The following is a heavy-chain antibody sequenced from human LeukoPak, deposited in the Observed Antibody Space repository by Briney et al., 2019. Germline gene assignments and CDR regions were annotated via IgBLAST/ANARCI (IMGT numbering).Heavy chain of an antibody. D-gene: IGHD5-24*01. J-gene: IGHJ4*02. CDR3: AREGDGYNSHVDY. CDR2: ISYDGSNK. Sequence: GRSLRLSCAASGFTFSSYAMHWVRQAPGKGLEWVAVISYDGSNKYHADSVKGRFTISRDNSKNTLYLQMNSLRAEDTAVYYCAREGDGYNSHVDYWGQGTLVTVSS. V-gene: IGHV3-30-3*01. CDR1: GFTFSSYA.